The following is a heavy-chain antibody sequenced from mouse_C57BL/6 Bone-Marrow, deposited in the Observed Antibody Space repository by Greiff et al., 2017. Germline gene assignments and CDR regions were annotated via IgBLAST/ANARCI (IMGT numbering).Heavy chain of an antibody. CDR3: ARLDYYGSSLYFDY. D-gene: IGHD1-1*01. J-gene: IGHJ2*01. V-gene: IGHV1-55*01. CDR1: GYTFTSYW. Sequence: QVQLQQPGAELVKPGASVTMSCKASGYTFTSYWLTWVKQRPGQGLEWIGDIYPGSGSTNYNEKFKSKATLTVDTSSSTAYMQLSSLTSEDSAVYYCARLDYYGSSLYFDYWGQGTTLTVSS. CDR2: IYPGSGST.